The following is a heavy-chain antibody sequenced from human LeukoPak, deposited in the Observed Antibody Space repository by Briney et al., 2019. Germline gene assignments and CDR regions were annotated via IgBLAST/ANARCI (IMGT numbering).Heavy chain of an antibody. J-gene: IGHJ4*02. CDR1: GFTLSSFT. Sequence: PGGSLRLSCAASGFTLSSFTMHWVRHNPGKGLEWVAVISYDESQKWYADSVKGRFTISRDNSKNTLYLQMNSLRAEDTAVYYCVKDLSSGSYAFDYWGQGTLVTVSS. CDR2: ISYDESQK. D-gene: IGHD1-26*01. V-gene: IGHV3-30-3*01. CDR3: VKDLSSGSYAFDY.